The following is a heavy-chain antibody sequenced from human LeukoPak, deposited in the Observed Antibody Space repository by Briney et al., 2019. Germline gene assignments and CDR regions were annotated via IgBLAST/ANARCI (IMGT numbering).Heavy chain of an antibody. D-gene: IGHD5-24*01. CDR2: ITSHGDNT. CDR3: ARVKMAVGHAFDI. V-gene: IGHV3-64*01. J-gene: IGHJ3*02. Sequence: PGGSLRLSCAASGFTFSSYEMNWVRQAPGKGLEYVSAITSHGDNTYYANSVKGRFTISRDNSKNTLYLQLGSLRAEDMAVYFCARVKMAVGHAFDIWGQGTMVTVSS. CDR1: GFTFSSYE.